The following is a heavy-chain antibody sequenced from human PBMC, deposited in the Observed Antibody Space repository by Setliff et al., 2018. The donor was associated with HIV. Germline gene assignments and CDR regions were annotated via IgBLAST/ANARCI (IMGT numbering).Heavy chain of an antibody. CDR3: ARVEITMVRGVINGGWFDP. Sequence: WASVKVSCKASGYTFTSYGISWVRQAPGQGLEWMGWISAYNGNTNYAQKLQGRVTMTTDTSTSTAYMELRSLRSDDTAVYYCARVEITMVRGVINGGWFDPWGQGTLVTVSS. J-gene: IGHJ5*02. CDR1: GYTFTSYG. D-gene: IGHD3-10*01. CDR2: ISAYNGNT. V-gene: IGHV1-18*01.